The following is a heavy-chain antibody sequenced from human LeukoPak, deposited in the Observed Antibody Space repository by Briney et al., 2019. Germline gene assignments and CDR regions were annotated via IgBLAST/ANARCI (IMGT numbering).Heavy chain of an antibody. Sequence: PSETLSLTCTVSGGSISSYYWSWIRQPPGKGLEWIGYIYYSGSTNYNPSLKSRVTISLDTSRNQFSLKLSSVTAADTAVYYCARRGFGGIFFDYWGQGTLVTVSS. CDR1: GGSISSYY. CDR2: IYYSGST. J-gene: IGHJ4*02. D-gene: IGHD3-16*01. CDR3: ARRGFGGIFFDY. V-gene: IGHV4-59*08.